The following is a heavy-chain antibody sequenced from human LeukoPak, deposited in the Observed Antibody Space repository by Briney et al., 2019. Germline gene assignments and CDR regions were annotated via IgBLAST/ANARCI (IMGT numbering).Heavy chain of an antibody. V-gene: IGHV4-39*07. Sequence: SETLSLTCTVSGGSISSSSYYWGWIRQPPGKGLEWIGSIYYSGSTYYNPSLKSRVTISVDTSKNQFSLKLSSVTAADTAVYYCARESRRGYSDLNWFDPWGQGTLVTVSS. CDR2: IYYSGST. CDR1: GGSISSSSYY. D-gene: IGHD5-18*01. J-gene: IGHJ5*02. CDR3: ARESRRGYSDLNWFDP.